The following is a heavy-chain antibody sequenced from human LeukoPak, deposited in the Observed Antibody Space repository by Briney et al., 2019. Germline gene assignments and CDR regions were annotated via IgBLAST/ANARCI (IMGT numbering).Heavy chain of an antibody. D-gene: IGHD3-9*01. V-gene: IGHV3-21*01. CDR1: GLTFSSYS. CDR3: ARARGLRYFTDY. Sequence: GGSLRLSCAASGLTFSSYSMNWVRQAPGKGLEWVSSISSSSSYIYYADSVKGRFTISRDNAKNSLYLQMNSLRAEDTAVYYCARARGLRYFTDYWGQGTLVTVSS. J-gene: IGHJ4*02. CDR2: ISSSSSYI.